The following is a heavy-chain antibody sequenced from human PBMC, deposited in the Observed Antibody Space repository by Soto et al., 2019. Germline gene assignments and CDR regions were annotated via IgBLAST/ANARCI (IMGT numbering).Heavy chain of an antibody. CDR3: VRRHVSATGIDWFDP. J-gene: IGHJ5*02. Sequence: ASVKVSCKASGHTFTSYGIHWVRQAPGQRLEWMGWINAANGDTKYSPKFQGRVTITRDTSASTAYMELSSLRPEDTAVYYCVRRHVSATGIDWFDPWGQGTLVTVSS. CDR2: INAANGDT. D-gene: IGHD6-13*01. V-gene: IGHV1-3*01. CDR1: GHTFTSYG.